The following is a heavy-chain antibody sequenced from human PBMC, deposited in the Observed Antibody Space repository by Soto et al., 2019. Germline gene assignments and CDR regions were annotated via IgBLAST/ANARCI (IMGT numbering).Heavy chain of an antibody. Sequence: EVQLVESGGGLVKPGGSLRLSCAASGFTFSSYSMNXXXXXXXXXXXXVSSISSSSSYIYYADSVKGRFTISRDNAKXXXXXXXXXXXXXXXXXXXXXXXXXXXXXXXXXDLWGRGTLVTVSS. V-gene: IGHV3-21*01. J-gene: IGHJ2*01. CDR3: XXXXXXXXXXXXXDL. CDR1: GFTFSSYS. CDR2: ISSSSSYI.